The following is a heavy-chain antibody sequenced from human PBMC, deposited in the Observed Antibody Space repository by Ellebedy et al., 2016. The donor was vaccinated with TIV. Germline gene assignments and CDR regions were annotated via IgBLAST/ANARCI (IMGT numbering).Heavy chain of an antibody. CDR3: ARDRYVFLEWLFPDY. CDR1: GYTFTSYG. J-gene: IGHJ4*02. Sequence: AASVKVSCKASGYTFTSYGISWVRQAPGQGLEWMGWISAYNGNTNYAQKLQGRVTMTTDTSTNTAYMELRSLRSDDTAVYYCARDRYVFLEWLFPDYWGQGTLVTVSS. V-gene: IGHV1-18*01. D-gene: IGHD3-3*01. CDR2: ISAYNGNT.